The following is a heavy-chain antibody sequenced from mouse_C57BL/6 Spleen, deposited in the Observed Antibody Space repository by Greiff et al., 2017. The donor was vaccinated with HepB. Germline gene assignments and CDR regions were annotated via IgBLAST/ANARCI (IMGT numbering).Heavy chain of an antibody. CDR3: RHITTVVATSFDY. J-gene: IGHJ2*01. Sequence: QVQLQQSGAELVRPGASVTLSCKASGYTFTDYEMHWVKQTPVHGLEWIGAIDPETGGTAYNQKFKGKAILTADKSSSTAYMELRSLTSEDSAVYYCRHITTVVATSFDYWGQGTTLTVSS. CDR1: GYTFTDYE. CDR2: IDPETGGT. D-gene: IGHD1-1*01. V-gene: IGHV1-15*01.